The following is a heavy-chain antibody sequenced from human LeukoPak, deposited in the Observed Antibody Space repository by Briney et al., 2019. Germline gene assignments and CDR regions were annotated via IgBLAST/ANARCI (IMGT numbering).Heavy chain of an antibody. J-gene: IGHJ4*02. Sequence: GGSLRLSCAASGFTFGSYAMSWVRQAPGKGLEWVSAISDSGGSTYYADSVKGRFTISRDNSKNTVYLQMNSLRAEDTAVYYCAKDRRGCSSTSCYYQFDYWGQGTLVTVSS. V-gene: IGHV3-23*01. CDR3: AKDRRGCSSTSCYYQFDY. D-gene: IGHD2-2*01. CDR1: GFTFGSYA. CDR2: ISDSGGST.